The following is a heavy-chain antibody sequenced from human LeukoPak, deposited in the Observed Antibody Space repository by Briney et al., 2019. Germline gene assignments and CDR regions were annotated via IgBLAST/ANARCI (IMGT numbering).Heavy chain of an antibody. Sequence: GGSLRLSCAASGFTFSSYGMSWVRQAPGKGLEWVSAISGSGGSTYYADSVKGRFTISRDNSKNKLYLRMNSLRAEATAVYYCARDPGAYSSSPIDYWGQGTLVTVSS. D-gene: IGHD6-6*01. J-gene: IGHJ4*02. CDR1: GFTFSSYG. CDR3: ARDPGAYSSSPIDY. V-gene: IGHV3-23*01. CDR2: ISGSGGST.